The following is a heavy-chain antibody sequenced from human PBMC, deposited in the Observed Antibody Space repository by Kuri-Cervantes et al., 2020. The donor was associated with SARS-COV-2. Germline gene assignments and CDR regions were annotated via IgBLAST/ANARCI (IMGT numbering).Heavy chain of an antibody. CDR1: GFTFDDYA. J-gene: IGHJ1*01. CDR2: ISRDGGST. D-gene: IGHD1-26*01. V-gene: IGHV3-43D*03. Sequence: GESLKISCAASGFTFDDYAMHWVRQAPGKGLEWVSLISRDGGSTYYADSVKVRFTISRDNSKNSLYLQMNSLRAEDTALYYCAKDSGSYFRGSAEYFQHWGQGTLVTVSS. CDR3: AKDSGSYFRGSAEYFQH.